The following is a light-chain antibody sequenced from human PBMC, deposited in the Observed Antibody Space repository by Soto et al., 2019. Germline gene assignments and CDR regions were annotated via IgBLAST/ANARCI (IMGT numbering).Light chain of an antibody. V-gene: IGKV3D-20*02. CDR2: DAP. J-gene: IGKJ1*01. Sequence: EIVLTQSPGTLSLSTGERATLSCRASQTVSTNYLAWYQQKPGQAPRLLIYDAPNRATGIPARFSGSGSGTDFTLTISSLEPEDFAVYYCQQRSNWPGTFGQGTKVDIK. CDR3: QQRSNWPGT. CDR1: QTVSTNY.